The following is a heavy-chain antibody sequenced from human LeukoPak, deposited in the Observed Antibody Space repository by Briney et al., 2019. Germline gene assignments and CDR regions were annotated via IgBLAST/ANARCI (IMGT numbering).Heavy chain of an antibody. Sequence: SETLSLTCTVSGGSISSSSYYWGWIRQPPGKGLEWIGYIYYSGSTNYNPSLKSRVTISVDTSKNQSSLKLSSVTAADTAVYYCARRVYGSGSYIYYFDYWGQGTLVTVSS. CDR2: IYYSGST. D-gene: IGHD3-10*01. J-gene: IGHJ4*02. V-gene: IGHV4-61*05. CDR3: ARRVYGSGSYIYYFDY. CDR1: GGSISSSSYY.